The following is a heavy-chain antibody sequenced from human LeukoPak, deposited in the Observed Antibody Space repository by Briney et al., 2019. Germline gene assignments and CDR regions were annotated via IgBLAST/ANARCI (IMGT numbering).Heavy chain of an antibody. Sequence: KPSETLSLTCTVSGASISSYYWSWIRQPPGKGLEWIGYIYYSGSTNYNPSLKSRVTISVDTSKNQFSLKLTSVTAADTAVYYCARAGSSAYLIDYWGQGTLVTVSS. J-gene: IGHJ4*02. V-gene: IGHV4-59*01. D-gene: IGHD3-22*01. CDR1: GASISSYY. CDR2: IYYSGST. CDR3: ARAGSSAYLIDY.